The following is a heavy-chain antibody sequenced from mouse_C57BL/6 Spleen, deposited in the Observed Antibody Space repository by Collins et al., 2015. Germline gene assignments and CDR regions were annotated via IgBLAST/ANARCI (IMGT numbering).Heavy chain of an antibody. CDR1: GFSLTSYG. CDR3: AKRYYYGSSPYYYAMDY. Sequence: QVQLKQSGPSLVQPSQSLSITCTVSGFSLTSYGVHWVRQSPGKGLEWLGVIWRGGSTDYNAAFMSRLSITKDNSKNQVFFKMNSLQADDTAIYYCAKRYYYGSSPYYYAMDYWGQGTSVTVSS. D-gene: IGHD1-1*01. J-gene: IGHJ4*01. V-gene: IGHV2-5-1*01. CDR2: IWRGGST.